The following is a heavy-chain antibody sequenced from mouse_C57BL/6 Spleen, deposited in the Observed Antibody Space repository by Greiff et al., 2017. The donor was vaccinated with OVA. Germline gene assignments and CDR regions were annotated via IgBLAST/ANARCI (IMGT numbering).Heavy chain of an antibody. V-gene: IGHV1-4*01. CDR3: ARQGGTWFAY. CDR2: INPSSGYT. J-gene: IGHJ3*01. Sequence: VQGVESGAELARPGASVKMSCKASGYTFTSYTMHWVKQRPGQGLEWIGYINPSSGYTKYNQKFKDKATLTADKSSSTAYMQLSSLTSEDSAVYYCARQGGTWFAYWGQGTLVTVSA. CDR1: GYTFTSYT.